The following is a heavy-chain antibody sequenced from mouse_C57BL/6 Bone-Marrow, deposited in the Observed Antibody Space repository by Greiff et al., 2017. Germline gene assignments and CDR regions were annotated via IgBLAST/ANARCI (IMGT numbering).Heavy chain of an antibody. CDR3: ARIARYYGSSYERYFDV. Sequence: QVTLKESGPGILQPSQTLSLTCSFSGFSLSTFGMGVGWIRQPSGKGLEWLAHIWWDDDKYYNPALKSRLTLSKDTSKNQVFLKIANVDTADTATYYCARIARYYGSSYERYFDVWGTGTTVTVSS. CDR2: IWWDDDK. D-gene: IGHD1-1*01. CDR1: GFSLSTFGMG. J-gene: IGHJ1*03. V-gene: IGHV8-8*01.